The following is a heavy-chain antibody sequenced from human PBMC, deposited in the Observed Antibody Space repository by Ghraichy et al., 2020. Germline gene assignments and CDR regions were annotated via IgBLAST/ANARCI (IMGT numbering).Heavy chain of an antibody. CDR1: GFTFSSYG. D-gene: IGHD1-26*01. CDR3: AKDRSGSYYVGYYYYGMDV. V-gene: IGHV3-30*18. J-gene: IGHJ6*02. Sequence: GGSLRLSCAASGFTFSSYGMHWVRQAPGKGLEWVAVISYDGSNKYYADSVKGRFTISRDNSKNTLYLQMNSLRAEDTAVYYCAKDRSGSYYVGYYYYGMDVWGQGTTVTVSS. CDR2: ISYDGSNK.